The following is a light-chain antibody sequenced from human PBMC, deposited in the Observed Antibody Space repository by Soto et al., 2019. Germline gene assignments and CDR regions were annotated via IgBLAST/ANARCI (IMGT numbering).Light chain of an antibody. J-gene: IGKJ1*01. V-gene: IGKV1-39*01. CDR3: QHTYKTPLT. Sequence: DIQMTQSPSSLSASVGERVTITCRASQSISNYLNWYQQRPGKAPKLLIYLASSLSSGVPSKFSGSGSATDFTLTISVLQPEDSATYYCQHTYKTPLTFGQGTKVEIK. CDR2: LAS. CDR1: QSISNY.